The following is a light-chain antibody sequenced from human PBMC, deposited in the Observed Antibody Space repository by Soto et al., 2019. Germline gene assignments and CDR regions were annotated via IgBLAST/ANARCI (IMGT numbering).Light chain of an antibody. J-gene: IGLJ1*01. Sequence: QSVLTQPRSVSGSPGQSVTISCTGTGNDVGAYNYVSWYQQHPGRPPKLMIYDVTKWPSGVPERFSGSKSGNTASLTISGLQAEDEAVYFCCSYAGGYIYLFGTGTKVTVL. V-gene: IGLV2-11*01. CDR3: CSYAGGYIYL. CDR1: GNDVGAYNY. CDR2: DVT.